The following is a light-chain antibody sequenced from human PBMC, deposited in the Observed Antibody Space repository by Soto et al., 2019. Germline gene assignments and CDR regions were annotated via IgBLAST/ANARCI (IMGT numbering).Light chain of an antibody. CDR2: LGS. CDR3: LQVLKTPVT. Sequence: DIVMTQSPLSLPVTPGEPASISCRSSQRLLHSTGYNYLDWYLQKPGQSPQLLIQLGSMRASGVPDGFTGSGSGTDFTLKISRVDAEDGGVYYCLQVLKTPVTFGPGTKVEI. J-gene: IGKJ3*01. V-gene: IGKV2-28*01. CDR1: QRLLHSTGYNY.